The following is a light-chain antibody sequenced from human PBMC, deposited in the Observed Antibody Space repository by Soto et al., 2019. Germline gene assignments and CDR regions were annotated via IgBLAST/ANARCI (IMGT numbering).Light chain of an antibody. CDR1: QNINSW. CDR2: KAS. CDR3: QQYEIYPIT. J-gene: IGKJ5*01. V-gene: IGKV1-5*03. Sequence: DIQMTQSPSTLSASVGDRVTITCRASQNINSWLAWYQQKPGKAPKLLIYKASSLESGVPSRFSGSGSGTEFSLTYSSLQPDDFSAYYCQQYEIYPITFGQWTRLEIK.